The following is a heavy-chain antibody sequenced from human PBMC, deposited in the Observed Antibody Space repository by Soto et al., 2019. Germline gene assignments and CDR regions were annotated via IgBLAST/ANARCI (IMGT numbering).Heavy chain of an antibody. CDR2: IYPSDSNT. J-gene: IGHJ5*02. CDR1: GYSFTNYW. CDR3: ARHGFYGDYSSNYFDP. D-gene: IGHD4-17*01. Sequence: PGESLKISCKGSGYSFTNYWIAWVRQMPGKGLEYMGIIYPSDSNTRYSPSFQGQVTISADKSINTAYLPWSSLRASDTAMYYCARHGFYGDYSSNYFDPWGQGTLVTVS. V-gene: IGHV5-51*01.